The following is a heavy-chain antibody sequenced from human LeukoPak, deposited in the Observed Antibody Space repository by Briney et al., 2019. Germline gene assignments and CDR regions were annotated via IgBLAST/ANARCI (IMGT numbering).Heavy chain of an antibody. CDR3: ARDGSGWYQYYFDY. V-gene: IGHV4-4*07. CDR2: LYTSGST. CDR1: GGSISSYY. Sequence: SETLSLTCTVSGGSISSYYWSWIRQPAGKGLEWIGRLYTSGSTNYNPSLKSRVTMSVDKSKNQFSLKLSSVTAADTAVYYCARDGSGWYQYYFDYRGQGTLLTVSS. D-gene: IGHD6-19*01. J-gene: IGHJ4*02.